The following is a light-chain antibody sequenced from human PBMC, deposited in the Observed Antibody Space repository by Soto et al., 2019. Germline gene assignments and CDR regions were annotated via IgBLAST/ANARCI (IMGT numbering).Light chain of an antibody. V-gene: IGKV3-15*01. CDR1: QSVSSN. CDR3: QQYNNWTPYT. CDR2: GAS. J-gene: IGKJ2*01. Sequence: DIVMTQSPATLSVSPGESATLSCRDSQSVSSNLAWYQQKPGQTPRLLIYGASTRATGITARFSGRGSGTECTLTISRLRSEDCTVYSCQQYNNWTPYTFGQGTKLEIK.